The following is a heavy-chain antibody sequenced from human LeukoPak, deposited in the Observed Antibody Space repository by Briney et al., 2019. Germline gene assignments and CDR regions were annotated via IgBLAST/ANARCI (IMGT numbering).Heavy chain of an antibody. Sequence: SETLSLTCTVSDGSISSFYWSWIRQPPGKGLEWIGYISYSGSTNYNPSLKSRVTISVDTSKNQFSLKLSSVTAANTAVYFCARGFGSSWYYFDYWGQGTLVSVSS. V-gene: IGHV4-59*01. CDR1: DGSISSFY. J-gene: IGHJ4*02. CDR2: ISYSGST. CDR3: ARGFGSSWYYFDY. D-gene: IGHD6-13*01.